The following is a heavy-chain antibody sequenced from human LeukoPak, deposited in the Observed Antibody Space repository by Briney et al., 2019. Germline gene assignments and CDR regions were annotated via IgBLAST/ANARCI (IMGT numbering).Heavy chain of an antibody. CDR2: IRTDGNEK. Sequence: GGSLRLSCAASGXSFSTYWVAWVRQPPGKGLEWVASIRTDGNEKNYVDSVKGRFTISRDNAKNSLYLEMNSLRAEDTAVYYCARTYYGDYVWGQGTLVTVSS. V-gene: IGHV3-7*04. CDR1: GXSFSTYW. J-gene: IGHJ4*02. CDR3: ARTYYGDYV. D-gene: IGHD4-17*01.